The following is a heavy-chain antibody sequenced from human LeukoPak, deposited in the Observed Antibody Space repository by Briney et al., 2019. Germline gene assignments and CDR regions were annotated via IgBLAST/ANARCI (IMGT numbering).Heavy chain of an antibody. CDR1: GFTFSDYY. V-gene: IGHV3-11*04. CDR3: ARDNFWEQYYFDY. CDR2: ISSSGSTI. D-gene: IGHD1-26*01. Sequence: GGSLRLSCAASGFTFSDYYMSWIRQAPGKGLEWVSYISSSGSTIYYADSVKGRFTISRDNAKNSLYLQMNSLRAEDTAVYYCARDNFWEQYYFDYWGQGTLVTVSS. J-gene: IGHJ4*02.